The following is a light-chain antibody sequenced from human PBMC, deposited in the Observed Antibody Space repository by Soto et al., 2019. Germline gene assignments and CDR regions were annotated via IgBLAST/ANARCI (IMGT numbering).Light chain of an antibody. Sequence: DIQMTQSPSTLSASVGDRVTITCRASQSISSWLAWYQQKPGKAPKLLIYKASSLESGVPSRFSGSESGTEFTLTISSLQPDDFATYYCQQHNSYPTFGQGTKLEI. J-gene: IGKJ2*01. CDR3: QQHNSYPT. CDR1: QSISSW. CDR2: KAS. V-gene: IGKV1-5*03.